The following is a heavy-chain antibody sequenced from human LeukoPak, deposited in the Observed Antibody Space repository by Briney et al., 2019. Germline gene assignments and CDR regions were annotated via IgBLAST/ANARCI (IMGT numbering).Heavy chain of an antibody. CDR2: INHSGST. Sequence: PETLSLTCAVYGGSFSGYYWSWIRQPPGKWLEWIGEINHSGSTNYNPSLKSRVTISVDTSKNQFSLKLSSVTAADTAVYYCARHKTQSTYRYGSTSMGFDPWGQGTLVTVSS. V-gene: IGHV4-34*01. CDR3: ARHKTQSTYRYGSTSMGFDP. J-gene: IGHJ5*02. CDR1: GGSFSGYY. D-gene: IGHD2-2*01.